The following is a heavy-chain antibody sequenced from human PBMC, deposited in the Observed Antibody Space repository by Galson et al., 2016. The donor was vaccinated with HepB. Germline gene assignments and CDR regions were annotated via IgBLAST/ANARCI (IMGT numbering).Heavy chain of an antibody. CDR1: GFLFRGYG. D-gene: IGHD3-3*01. CDR3: AKGTYTNHEFWSGYQLDY. CDR2: DSMDGRRK. J-gene: IGHJ4*02. V-gene: IGHV3-30*18. Sequence: SLRLSCAGSGFLFRGYGMHWVRQAPGKGLEWVAADSMDGRRKFYSDSVRGRFTISRDNSKNTLYLQMNSLRPEDTAMYYCAKGTYTNHEFWSGYQLDYWGQGTLVTVSS.